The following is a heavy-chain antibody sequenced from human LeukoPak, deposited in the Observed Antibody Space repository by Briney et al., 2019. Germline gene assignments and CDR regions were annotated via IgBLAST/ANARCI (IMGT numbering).Heavy chain of an antibody. J-gene: IGHJ4*02. D-gene: IGHD7-27*01. CDR1: GFTFSDYW. CDR2: INQDGSET. CDR3: SGDPGDY. Sequence: PGGSLRLSCAASGFTFSDYWMSWVRQAPGKGLEWVANINQDGSETYYVDSVEGRFTISRDSAKNSLFLQMSSLRAEDTAVYFCSGDPGDYWGQGTLVTVSS. V-gene: IGHV3-7*04.